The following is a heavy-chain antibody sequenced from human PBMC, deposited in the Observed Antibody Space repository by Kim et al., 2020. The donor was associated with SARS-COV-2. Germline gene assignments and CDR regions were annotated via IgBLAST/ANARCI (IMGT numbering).Heavy chain of an antibody. CDR2: IYYSGST. J-gene: IGHJ1*01. V-gene: IGHV4-39*07. CDR1: GGSISSSSYY. D-gene: IGHD3-22*01. CDR3: ARDVYYYDSSGLRD. Sequence: SETLSLTCTVSGGSISSSSYYWSWIRQPPGKGLEWIGNIYYSGSTYYNPSLKSRVTISAEPSKNQFSLKLSSVTAAEKVIYYGARDVYYYDSSGLRDWG.